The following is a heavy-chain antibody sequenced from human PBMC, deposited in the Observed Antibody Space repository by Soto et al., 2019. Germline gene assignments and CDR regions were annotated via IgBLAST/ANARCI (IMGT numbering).Heavy chain of an antibody. D-gene: IGHD6-6*01. V-gene: IGHV4-31*03. Sequence: SETLSLTFTVSGGSISSGGYYWSWIRQHPGKGLEWIGYIYYSGSTYYNPSLKSRVTISVDTSKNQFSLKLSSVTAADTAVYYCARVWGIAARQGPLTFDYWGQGTLVTVSS. J-gene: IGHJ4*02. CDR2: IYYSGST. CDR3: ARVWGIAARQGPLTFDY. CDR1: GGSISSGGYY.